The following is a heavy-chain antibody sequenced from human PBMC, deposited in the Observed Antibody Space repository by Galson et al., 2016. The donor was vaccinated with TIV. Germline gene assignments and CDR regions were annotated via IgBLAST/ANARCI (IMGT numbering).Heavy chain of an antibody. CDR3: ARDRRHCGNECYLYYYYGMDV. D-gene: IGHD2-21*01. CDR2: IYSGGST. Sequence: SLRLSCAASGFIVSSNYMTWVRQAPGKGLEWVSLIYSGGSTSYADSVKGRFTISRDNSKNTVYPQMNSLRAEDTAVYYCARDRRHCGNECYLYYYYGMDVWGQGTTVTVSS. J-gene: IGHJ6*02. V-gene: IGHV3-53*05. CDR1: GFIVSSNY.